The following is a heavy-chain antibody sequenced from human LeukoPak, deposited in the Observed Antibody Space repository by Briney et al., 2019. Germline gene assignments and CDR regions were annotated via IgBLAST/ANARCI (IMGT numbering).Heavy chain of an antibody. D-gene: IGHD4-17*01. J-gene: IGHJ2*01. Sequence: SETLSLTCAVYGGSFSGYYWSWIRQPPGKGLEWIGEINHSGSTNYNPSLKSRVTISVDTSKNQFSLKLSSVTAADTAVYYCAREPLMTTVTTGWYFDLWGRGTLVTVSS. CDR1: GGSFSGYY. CDR3: AREPLMTTVTTGWYFDL. V-gene: IGHV4-34*01. CDR2: INHSGST.